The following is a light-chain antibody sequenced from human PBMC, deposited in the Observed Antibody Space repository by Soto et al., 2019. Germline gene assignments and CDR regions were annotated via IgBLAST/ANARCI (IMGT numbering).Light chain of an antibody. V-gene: IGKV3-20*01. CDR2: GAS. Sequence: EIVLTQSPGTLSLSPGERATLSCRASQSVSSSYLAWYQQKPGQAPRLLIYGASSRATGIPDRFSGSGSGTDCTRTISRLEPEDFAVYYCQQYGSSPRIFGGGTKVEIK. CDR3: QQYGSSPRI. J-gene: IGKJ4*01. CDR1: QSVSSSY.